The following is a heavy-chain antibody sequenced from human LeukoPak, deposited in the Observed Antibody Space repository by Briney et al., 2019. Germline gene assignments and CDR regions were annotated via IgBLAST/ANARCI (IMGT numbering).Heavy chain of an antibody. D-gene: IGHD3-10*01. V-gene: IGHV3-23*01. Sequence: GGSLRLSCAASGFTFSSYAMSWVRQAPGKGLEWVSAISGSGGSTYYADSVKGRFTISRDNSKNTLYLQMNSLRAEDTAVYYCAKVPYYYGSGSYYDAFDIWGQGTMVTVSS. CDR3: AKVPYYYGSGSYYDAFDI. J-gene: IGHJ3*02. CDR1: GFTFSSYA. CDR2: ISGSGGST.